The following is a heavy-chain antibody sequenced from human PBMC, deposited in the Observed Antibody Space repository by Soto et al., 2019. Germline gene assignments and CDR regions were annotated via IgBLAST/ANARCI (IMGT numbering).Heavy chain of an antibody. Sequence: EMQVVETGGGLIQPGGSLRLSCAASGFAVSSNHMSWVRQAPGKGLEWVSILYSGGSTYYADSVNGRFTISRDNSKNTLYFEMNTLRADDTAVYYCARGYSRAFDYWGQGILVTVSS. J-gene: IGHJ4*02. D-gene: IGHD6-13*01. CDR2: LYSGGST. CDR1: GFAVSSNH. V-gene: IGHV3-53*02. CDR3: ARGYSRAFDY.